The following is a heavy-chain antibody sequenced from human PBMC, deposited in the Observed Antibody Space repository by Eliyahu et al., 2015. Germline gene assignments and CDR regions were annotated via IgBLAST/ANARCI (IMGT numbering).Heavy chain of an antibody. CDR2: ISYDGSNK. V-gene: IGHV3-30*18. J-gene: IGHJ4*02. CDR3: AKEKVSSGWYLGY. CDR1: GFTFSSYG. D-gene: IGHD6-19*01. Sequence: QVQLVESGGGVVQPGRSLRLSCAASGFTFSSYGMHWVRQAPGKGLEWVAVISYDGSNKYYADSVKGRFTISRDNSKNTLYLQMNSLRAEDTAVYYCAKEKVSSGWYLGYWGQGTLVTVSS.